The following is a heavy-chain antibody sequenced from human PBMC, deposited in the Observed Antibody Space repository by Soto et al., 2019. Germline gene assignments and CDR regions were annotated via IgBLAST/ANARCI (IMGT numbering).Heavy chain of an antibody. CDR1: GASLSSAAYF. CDR2: ISYSGST. V-gene: IGHV4-31*03. J-gene: IGHJ5*01. D-gene: IGHD3-16*02. CDR3: ARGPTPFWNSYRFSYFNS. Sequence: SETLSLTCTVSGASLSSAAYFWSWILQRPGEGLEWIGYISYSGSTYRNPSLQSRLLLSLDTSKNQFSLELSFVSAADTAIYYCARGPTPFWNSYRFSYFNSLAHGALVTVSS.